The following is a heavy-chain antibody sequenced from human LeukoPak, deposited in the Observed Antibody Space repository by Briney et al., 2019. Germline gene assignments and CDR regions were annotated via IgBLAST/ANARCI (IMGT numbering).Heavy chain of an antibody. J-gene: IGHJ5*02. CDR1: GYSFTSYW. V-gene: IGHV5-51*01. D-gene: IGHD3-10*01. CDR2: IYPGDSDT. CDR3: ARHPAMVRGVKLGSWFDP. Sequence: GESLKISCKGSGYSFTSYWIGWVRQMPGKGLEWMGIIYPGDSDTRYSPSFQGQVTISADKSISTAYLQWSSLKASDTAMFYCARHPAMVRGVKLGSWFDPWGQGTLVTVSS.